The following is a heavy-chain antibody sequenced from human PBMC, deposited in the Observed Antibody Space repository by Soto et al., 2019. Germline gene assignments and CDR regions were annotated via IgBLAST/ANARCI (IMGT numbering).Heavy chain of an antibody. CDR3: AKFSLLQYFDWYLKDNDY. V-gene: IGHV3-23*01. Sequence: GGSLRLSCAASGFTFSSYAMSWVRQAPGKGLEWVSAISGSGGSTYYADSVKGRFTISRDNSKNTLYLQMNSLRAEDTAVYYCAKFSLLQYFDWYLKDNDYWGQGTLVTVSS. J-gene: IGHJ4*02. D-gene: IGHD3-9*01. CDR1: GFTFSSYA. CDR2: ISGSGGST.